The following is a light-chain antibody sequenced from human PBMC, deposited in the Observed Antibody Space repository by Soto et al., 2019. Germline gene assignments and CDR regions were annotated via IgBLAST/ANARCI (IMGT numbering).Light chain of an antibody. CDR3: QQYCSSPWT. V-gene: IGKV3-20*01. CDR1: QSVSSSD. J-gene: IGKJ1*01. CDR2: GAS. Sequence: EIVLTQSPGTLSLSPGERATLSCRASQSVSSSDLAWYQQKPGQAPRPLIYGASSRAIGIPDRFSGSGSGTDFTLTISRLEPEDFAVYYCQQYCSSPWTFGQGTKVEIK.